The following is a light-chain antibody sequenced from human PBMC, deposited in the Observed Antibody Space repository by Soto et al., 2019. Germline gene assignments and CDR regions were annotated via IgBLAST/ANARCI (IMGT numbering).Light chain of an antibody. CDR1: SVDVGGYNY. Sequence: QAASVSGSLGQSITISCTGTSVDVGGYNYVSWYQHHPGKAPRLLIFEVSNRPSGVSNRFSGSKSGNTASLTISGLQAEDEADYYCTSYTIKTTYVFGTGTKLTVL. J-gene: IGLJ1*01. CDR3: TSYTIKTTYV. V-gene: IGLV2-14*01. CDR2: EVS.